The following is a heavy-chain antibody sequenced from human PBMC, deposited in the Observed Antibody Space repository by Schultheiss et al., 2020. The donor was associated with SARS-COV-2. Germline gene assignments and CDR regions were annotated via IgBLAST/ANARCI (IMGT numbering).Heavy chain of an antibody. CDR1: GFTFSSYS. Sequence: GESLKISCAASGFTFSSYSMNWVRQAPGKGLEWVSSISSSSSYIYYADSVKGRFTISRDNAKNSLYLQMNSLRAEDTAVYYCARGVYDYIWGSYGGVPIYYYYGMDVWGQGTTVTVSS. J-gene: IGHJ6*02. CDR3: ARGVYDYIWGSYGGVPIYYYYGMDV. D-gene: IGHD3-16*01. CDR2: ISSSSSYI. V-gene: IGHV3-21*01.